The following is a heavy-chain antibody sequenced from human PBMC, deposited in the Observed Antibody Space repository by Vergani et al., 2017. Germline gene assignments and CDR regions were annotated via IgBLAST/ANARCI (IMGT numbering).Heavy chain of an antibody. Sequence: QVQLVESGGGVVQPGRSLTLSCAASGFTFSTYGLHWVRQAPGKGLEWVAVIWYDGSNKYYADSVKGRFTVSRDNSKNTLYLQMNGLRAEDTAVYYCARGAGYCSSTSCPPTLRNYYYYMDVWGKGTTVTVSS. V-gene: IGHV3-33*01. CDR1: GFTFSTYG. CDR2: IWYDGSNK. J-gene: IGHJ6*03. CDR3: ARGAGYCSSTSCPPTLRNYYYYMDV. D-gene: IGHD2-2*01.